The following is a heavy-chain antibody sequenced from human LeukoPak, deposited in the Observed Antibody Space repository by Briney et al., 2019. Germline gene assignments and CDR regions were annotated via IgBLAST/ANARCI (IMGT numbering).Heavy chain of an antibody. CDR3: ARDGYNSGY. CDR1: GGSISSNS. V-gene: IGHV3-21*01. J-gene: IGHJ4*02. Sequence: ETLSLTCTVSGGSISSNSYYWGWIRQAPGKGLEWVSSISSSSSYIYYADSVKGRFTISRDNAKNSLYLQMNSLRAEDTAVYYCARDGYNSGYWGQGTLVTVSS. CDR2: ISSSSSYI. D-gene: IGHD5-24*01.